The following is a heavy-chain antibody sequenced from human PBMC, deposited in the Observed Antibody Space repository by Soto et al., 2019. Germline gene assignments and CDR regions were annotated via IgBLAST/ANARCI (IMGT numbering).Heavy chain of an antibody. CDR2: IIPSFGTA. Sequence: QVQLVQSGAEVKKPGASVKVSCKASGGTFSSYAISWERQAPGPGLEWLGGIIPSFGTANDAQKFQGRDNISAGESTGIAYLELSSFRSEDTAVYSCAVTVTTPYGMDVWGQGTTVAVAS. D-gene: IGHD4-17*01. V-gene: IGHV1-69*01. CDR1: GGTFSSYA. J-gene: IGHJ6*02. CDR3: AVTVTTPYGMDV.